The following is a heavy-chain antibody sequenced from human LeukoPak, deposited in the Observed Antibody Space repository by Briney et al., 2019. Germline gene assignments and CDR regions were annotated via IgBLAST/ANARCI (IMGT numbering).Heavy chain of an antibody. V-gene: IGHV3-7*01. J-gene: IGHJ4*02. CDR1: GFTFSSYG. CDR3: ARGLLYAGTTGY. CDR2: IKHDGSEK. D-gene: IGHD1-1*01. Sequence: GGSLRLSCAASGFTFSSYGMYWVRQTPGKGLEWVANIKHDGSEKYYLDSVKGRFTISRDNAKNSLYLQMNSLRAEDTAVYYCARGLLYAGTTGYWGQGTLVTVSS.